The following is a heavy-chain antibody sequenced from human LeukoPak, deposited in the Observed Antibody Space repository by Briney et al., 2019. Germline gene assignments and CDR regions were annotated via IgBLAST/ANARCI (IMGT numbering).Heavy chain of an antibody. CDR3: AKAVVVNAFDI. CDR1: EISLSNYD. D-gene: IGHD3-22*01. J-gene: IGHJ3*02. V-gene: IGHV3-23*01. Sequence: GGSLRLSCTASEISLSNYDMSWVRQAPGKGLEWVSAISGSGGSTYYADSVKGRFTISRDNSKNTLYLQMNSLRAEDTAVYYCAKAVVVNAFDIWGQGTMVTVSS. CDR2: ISGSGGST.